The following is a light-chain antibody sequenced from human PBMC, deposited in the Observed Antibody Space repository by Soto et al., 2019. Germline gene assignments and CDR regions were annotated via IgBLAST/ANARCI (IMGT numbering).Light chain of an antibody. CDR2: DVF. CDR3: QNRGNWPLT. CDR1: QSVSRS. V-gene: IGKV3-11*01. J-gene: IGKJ4*01. Sequence: DIVLTQSPVTLSLSPGDSATLSCRASQSVSRSLAWYQQNTGQAPRLLIYDVFNRATGVPERFSGSGSGTDLTLTISRLEPEDFAVYFCQNRGNWPLTFGGGTKVDIK.